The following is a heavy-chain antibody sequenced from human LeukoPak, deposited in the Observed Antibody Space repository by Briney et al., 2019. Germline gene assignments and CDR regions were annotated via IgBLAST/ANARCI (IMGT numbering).Heavy chain of an antibody. CDR3: AKAGGHYGDYGRGFDY. D-gene: IGHD4-17*01. CDR2: ISYDRSNK. Sequence: PGRSLRLSCAASGFTFSSYGMHWVRQAPGKGLEWVAVISYDRSNKYYADSVKGRFTISRDNSKNTLYLQMNSLRAEDTAVYYCAKAGGHYGDYGRGFDYWGQGTLVTVSS. CDR1: GFTFSSYG. J-gene: IGHJ4*02. V-gene: IGHV3-30*18.